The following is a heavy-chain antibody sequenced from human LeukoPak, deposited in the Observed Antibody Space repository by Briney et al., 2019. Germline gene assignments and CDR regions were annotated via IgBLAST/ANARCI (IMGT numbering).Heavy chain of an antibody. CDR1: GGSISSYY. D-gene: IGHD6-13*01. CDR2: IYTSGST. V-gene: IGHV4-4*07. Sequence: SETLSLTCTVSGGSISSYYWSWIRQPAGKGLEWIGRIYTSGSTNYNPSLKSRATISVDTSKNQFSLKLSSVTAADTAVYYCARGPVAAAGTDYWGQGTLVTVSS. CDR3: ARGPVAAAGTDY. J-gene: IGHJ4*02.